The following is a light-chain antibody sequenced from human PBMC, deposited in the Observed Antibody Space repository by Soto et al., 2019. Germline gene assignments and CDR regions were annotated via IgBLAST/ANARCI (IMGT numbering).Light chain of an antibody. V-gene: IGLV1-51*01. CDR1: SSNIGNNY. Sequence: QSVLTQPPSVSAAPGQKFTIPCSGSSSNIGNNYVSWYQQLPGTAPKLLIYDNNKRPSGIPDRFSGSKSGTSATLGITGLQTGDEADYYCGTWDSSLSAVVFGGGTKLTVL. CDR3: GTWDSSLSAVV. J-gene: IGLJ2*01. CDR2: DNN.